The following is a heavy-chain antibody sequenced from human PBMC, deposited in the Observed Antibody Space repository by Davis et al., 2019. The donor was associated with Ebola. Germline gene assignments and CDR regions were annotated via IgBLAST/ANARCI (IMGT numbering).Heavy chain of an antibody. V-gene: IGHV1-69*13. D-gene: IGHD2-21*02. CDR2: IIPIFGTA. CDR3: ARAVGKGDWSWFDP. J-gene: IGHJ5*02. Sequence: SVKVSCKASGGTFSSYAISWVRQAPGQWLEWMGGIIPIFGTANYAQKFQGRVTITADESTSTAYMELSSLRSEDTAVYYCARAVGKGDWSWFDPWGQGTLVTVSS. CDR1: GGTFSSYA.